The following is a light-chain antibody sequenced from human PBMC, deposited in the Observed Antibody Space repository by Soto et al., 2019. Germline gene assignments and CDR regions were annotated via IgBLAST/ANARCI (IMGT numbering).Light chain of an antibody. V-gene: IGLV2-14*01. CDR1: SSDVGGYNY. Sequence: QSALTQPASVSGSPGQSITISCTGTSSDVGGYNYVSWYQQHPGIAPKLLIYGVTNRPSGVSTRFSGSKSGNTASLTISGLQAEDEADYHCSSYTSASTLPYLFGPGTKVTVL. J-gene: IGLJ1*01. CDR2: GVT. CDR3: SSYTSASTLPYL.